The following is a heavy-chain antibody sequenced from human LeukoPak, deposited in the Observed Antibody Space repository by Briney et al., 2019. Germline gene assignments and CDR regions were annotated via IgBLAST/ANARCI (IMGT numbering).Heavy chain of an antibody. CDR2: INHSGST. Sequence: SETLSLTCTVSGYSISSGYYWSWIRQPPGKGLEWIGEINHSGSTNYNPSLKSRVTISVDTSKNQFSLKLSSVTAADTAVYYCARDRYRHHYYFDYWGQGTLVTVSS. CDR1: GYSISSGYY. J-gene: IGHJ4*02. CDR3: ARDRYRHHYYFDY. D-gene: IGHD2-2*02. V-gene: IGHV4-38-2*02.